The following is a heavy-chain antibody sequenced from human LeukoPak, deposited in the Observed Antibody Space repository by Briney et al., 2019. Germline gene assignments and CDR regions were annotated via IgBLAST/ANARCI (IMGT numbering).Heavy chain of an antibody. J-gene: IGHJ4*02. CDR2: INSDGSWT. Sequence: GGSLRLSCTASGNYWMHWVRQAPGKGLVWVSHINSDGSWTGYADSVKGRFTISKDNAKNTVYLQMNNLRAEDTAVYYCVSFYETYWGRGTLVTVSS. CDR1: GNYW. V-gene: IGHV3-74*01. D-gene: IGHD2-2*01. CDR3: VSFYETY.